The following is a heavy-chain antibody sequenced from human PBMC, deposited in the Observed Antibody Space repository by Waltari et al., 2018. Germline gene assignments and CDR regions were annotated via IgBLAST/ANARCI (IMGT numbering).Heavy chain of an antibody. CDR3: ARDGLGSSHDY. D-gene: IGHD6-6*01. CDR1: GFSIRGYW. Sequence: EVQLVESGGGLIQPGGSLRLSCAASGFSIRGYWMHWVRLPPGKGLVWVSRIHSDGRSTSYVDSVRGRFTVSRDNAKNTVYLQMNSLRADDTGVYFCARDGLGSSHDYWGQGTLVTVSS. V-gene: IGHV3-74*01. J-gene: IGHJ4*02. CDR2: IHSDGRST.